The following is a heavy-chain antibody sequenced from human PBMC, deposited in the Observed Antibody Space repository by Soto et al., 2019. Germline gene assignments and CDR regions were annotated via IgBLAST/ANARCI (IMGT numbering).Heavy chain of an antibody. D-gene: IGHD3-10*01. V-gene: IGHV1-69*13. Sequence: YSVQVCCKASGYTFTSYGISWVRQAPGQGLEWMGGIIPIFGTANYAQKFQGRVTITADESTSTAYMELSSLRSEDTAVYYCARYRTPITSGRGAQAHYYRMDGSAQGTTV. CDR3: ARYRTPITSGRGAQAHYYRMDG. CDR1: GYTFTSYG. CDR2: IIPIFGTA. J-gene: IGHJ6*02.